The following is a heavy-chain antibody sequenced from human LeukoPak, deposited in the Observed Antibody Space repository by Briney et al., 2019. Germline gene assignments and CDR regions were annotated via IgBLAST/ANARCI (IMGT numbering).Heavy chain of an antibody. CDR1: GYTFTSYG. CDR2: ISGYNGNT. CDR3: ARDLKRGYSSGRYSWGTGSSNDY. D-gene: IGHD6-19*01. J-gene: IGHJ4*02. Sequence: ASVKVSCKASGYTFTSYGISWVRQAPGQGLEWTGWISGYNGNTNYVQNLQGRVTMTTDTSTSTAYMELRSLRSDDTAVYYCARDLKRGYSSGRYSWGTGSSNDYWGQGTLVTVSS. V-gene: IGHV1-18*01.